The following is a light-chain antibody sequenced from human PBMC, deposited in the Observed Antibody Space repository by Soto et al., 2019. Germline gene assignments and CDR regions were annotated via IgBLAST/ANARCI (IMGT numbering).Light chain of an antibody. Sequence: DIQMTQSPSTLSASVGDRVTITCRASQSISKLLAWYQQKPGKAPNLLIYKASTLESGVPSRFSGSGSGTEFTLSISSLQPDDFATYYCQQYSGYPWTFGQGTKVEIK. J-gene: IGKJ1*01. CDR3: QQYSGYPWT. CDR1: QSISKL. V-gene: IGKV1-5*03. CDR2: KAS.